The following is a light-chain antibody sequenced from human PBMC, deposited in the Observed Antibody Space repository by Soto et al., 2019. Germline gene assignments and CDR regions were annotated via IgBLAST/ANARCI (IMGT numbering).Light chain of an antibody. Sequence: QSALTQPASASGSPGQSVTISCTGTSSDVGSYNYVSWYQQHPGKAPKLMIYEVSDRPLGISSRFSGSKSGNTASLTSSGLQTEDEADYYCSSYTSSITLFGTGTKVTVL. CDR1: SSDVGSYNY. CDR3: SSYTSSITL. CDR2: EVS. V-gene: IGLV2-14*01. J-gene: IGLJ1*01.